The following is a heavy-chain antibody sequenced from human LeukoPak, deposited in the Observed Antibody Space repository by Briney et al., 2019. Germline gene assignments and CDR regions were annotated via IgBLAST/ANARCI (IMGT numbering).Heavy chain of an antibody. D-gene: IGHD3-10*01. CDR1: AFTLRSYS. J-gene: IGHJ4*02. V-gene: IGHV3-48*01. Sequence: GGSLRLSSAASAFTLRSYSMKWVRQAPGKGLEWVSYISSSSSTIYYADSVKGRFTISRDNAKNSLYLQMNSLRAEERAVCYCARSTRFVGSGSYYSLYSFDYWGQGTLVTVSS. CDR2: ISSSSSTI. CDR3: ARSTRFVGSGSYYSLYSFDY.